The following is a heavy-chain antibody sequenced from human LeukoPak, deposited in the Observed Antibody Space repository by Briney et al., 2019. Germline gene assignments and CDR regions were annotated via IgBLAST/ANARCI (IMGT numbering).Heavy chain of an antibody. D-gene: IGHD2/OR15-2a*01. CDR3: VKGSESYCDSMSDY. CDR1: GLTFSSYA. J-gene: IGHJ4*02. CDR2: ISNNGGST. Sequence: PGGSLRLSCSASGLTFSSYAMHWVRQAPGKGLEFLSSISNNGGSTYYADSMKGRFTISRDNSKNTLYLQMSSLRAEDTAVYYCVKGSESYCDSMSDYWGQGTLVTVSS. V-gene: IGHV3-64D*09.